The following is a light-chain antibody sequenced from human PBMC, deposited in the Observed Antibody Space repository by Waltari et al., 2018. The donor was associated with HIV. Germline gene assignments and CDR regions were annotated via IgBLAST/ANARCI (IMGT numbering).Light chain of an antibody. CDR2: DAS. V-gene: IGKV1-33*01. CDR1: QDISNY. J-gene: IGKJ1*01. CDR3: QQYDNLSWT. Sequence: DIQMTQSPSSLSASVGDRVTITCQASQDISNYLNWYQQKPGKAPKLLIYDASNLETGVPSRVSGSGSGTDFTFTISSLQPEDIATYYCQQYDNLSWTFGQGTKVEIK.